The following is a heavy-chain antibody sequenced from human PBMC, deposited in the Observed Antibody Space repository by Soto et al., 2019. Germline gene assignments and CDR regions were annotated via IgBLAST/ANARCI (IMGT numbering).Heavy chain of an antibody. CDR3: ASPPPAPNYGASEPFYFDY. CDR2: INHSGST. D-gene: IGHD4-17*01. J-gene: IGHJ4*02. Sequence: SSETLSLTCAVYGGSFSGYYWSWIRQPPGKGLEWIGEINHSGSTNYNPSLKSRVTISVDTSKNQFSLKLSSVTAADTAVYYCASPPPAPNYGASEPFYFDYWGQGPLVTVPS. CDR1: GGSFSGYY. V-gene: IGHV4-34*01.